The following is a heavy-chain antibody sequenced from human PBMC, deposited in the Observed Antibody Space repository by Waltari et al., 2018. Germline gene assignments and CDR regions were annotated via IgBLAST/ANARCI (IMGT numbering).Heavy chain of an antibody. V-gene: IGHV3-21*01. CDR3: VRGGTGMQRVESLDY. Sequence: EVQLVESGGGLVKPGGSLRLSCAASGFTFKPYSMNWVRQAPGKGREWVSSISDTSTYIYYAVSLRGRFTTSRDNAKNSLYLQLNSLRAEDTAVYYCVRGGTGMQRVESLDYWGQGILVTVSS. CDR1: GFTFKPYS. CDR2: ISDTSTYI. D-gene: IGHD3-9*01. J-gene: IGHJ4*02.